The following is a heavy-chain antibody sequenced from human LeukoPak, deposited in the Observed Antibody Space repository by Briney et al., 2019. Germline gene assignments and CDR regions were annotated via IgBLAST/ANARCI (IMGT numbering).Heavy chain of an antibody. Sequence: SVKVSCKASGCTFSSYAISWVRQAPGQGLEWMGGIIPICGTANYAQKFQGRVTITTDESTSTAYMELSSLRSEDTAVYYCARGGYNWNYGDYDYLGVWGKGTTVTVSS. V-gene: IGHV1-69*05. D-gene: IGHD1-7*01. J-gene: IGHJ6*03. CDR1: GCTFSSYA. CDR3: ARGGYNWNYGDYDYLGV. CDR2: IIPICGTA.